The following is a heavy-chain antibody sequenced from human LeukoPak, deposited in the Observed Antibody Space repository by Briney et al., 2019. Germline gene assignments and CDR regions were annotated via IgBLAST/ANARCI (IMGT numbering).Heavy chain of an antibody. Sequence: ASVKVSCKASGYTFTGYYMHWVRQAPGQGLEWMGWINPNSGGTNYAQKFQGRVTMTRDTSISTAYMELSRLRSDDTAVYYCARPYDILTGGNWFDPWGQGTLVTVSS. CDR2: INPNSGGT. V-gene: IGHV1-2*02. J-gene: IGHJ5*02. D-gene: IGHD3-9*01. CDR1: GYTFTGYY. CDR3: ARPYDILTGGNWFDP.